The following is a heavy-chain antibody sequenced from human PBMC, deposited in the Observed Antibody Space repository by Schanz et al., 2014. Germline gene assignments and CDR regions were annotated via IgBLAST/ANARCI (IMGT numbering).Heavy chain of an antibody. V-gene: IGHV4-59*03. J-gene: IGHJ4*02. Sequence: QVQLQESGPGLLKPSETLSLTCTVSGGSISSYFWSWIRQPPGKGLDWIGYIYYSGSSDYNPSLKSRVTISVDTSKNQFNLKLSPVTTADTAVYDWAKYAAELDDVVTEDDYWGQGTLXTVSS. D-gene: IGHD2-21*02. CDR3: AKYAAELDDVVTEDDY. CDR2: IYYSGSS. CDR1: GGSISSYF.